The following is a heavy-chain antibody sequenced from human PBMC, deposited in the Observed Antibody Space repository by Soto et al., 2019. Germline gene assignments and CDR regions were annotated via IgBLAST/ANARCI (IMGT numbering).Heavy chain of an antibody. J-gene: IGHJ4*02. D-gene: IGHD6-13*01. CDR3: ARDWAAAGPLDY. V-gene: IGHV1-18*01. CDR2: ISAYNGNT. CDR1: GYTLTSYG. Sequence: QVQLVQSGAEVKKPGASVKVSCKASGYTLTSYGITWGRQAPGQGLEWMGWISAYNGNTTYAQKHQGRVTITTDTSTSTAYMELRRLRSDATAVYYCARDWAAAGPLDYWGQGTLVTGSS.